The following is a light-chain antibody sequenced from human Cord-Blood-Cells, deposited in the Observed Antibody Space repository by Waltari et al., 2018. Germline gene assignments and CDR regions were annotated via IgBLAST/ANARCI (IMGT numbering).Light chain of an antibody. CDR1: SLNIGSST. J-gene: IGLJ1*01. V-gene: IGLV1-44*01. CDR2: SNN. Sequence: QSVLTQPPSAPGTPGPRPTIPGSGHSLNIGSSTVNWYQQLPGTAPKLLIYSNNQRPSGVPDRFSGSKSGTSASLAISGLQSEDEADYYCAAWDDSLNGYVFGTGTKVTVL. CDR3: AAWDDSLNGYV.